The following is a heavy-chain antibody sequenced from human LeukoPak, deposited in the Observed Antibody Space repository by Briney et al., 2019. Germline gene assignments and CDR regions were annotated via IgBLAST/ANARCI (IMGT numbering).Heavy chain of an antibody. J-gene: IGHJ3*02. V-gene: IGHV3-20*04. D-gene: IGHD3-22*01. CDR2: INWNGDSR. CDR1: GFKFDDYG. CDR3: ARVKSVGYYYDSSGYHPWDI. Sequence: PGGSLRLSCTASGFKFDDYGMTWVRQAPGKGLEWVSDINWNGDSRGYAHSVRGRFTIYRDNSKNSLYLQMNSLRVEDTAFYYCARVKSVGYYYDSSGYHPWDIWGQGTMVTVSS.